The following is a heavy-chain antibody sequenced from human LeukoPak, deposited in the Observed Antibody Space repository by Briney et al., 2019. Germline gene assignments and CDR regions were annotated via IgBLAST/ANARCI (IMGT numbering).Heavy chain of an antibody. CDR1: GFTFSSYG. J-gene: IGHJ4*02. CDR3: ARGPAIVGFLEWYDTTSYYFDY. CDR2: ISYDGSNK. Sequence: PGRSLRLSCAASGFTFSSYGMHWVRQAPGKGLEWVAVISYDGSNKYYADSVKGRFTISRDNSKNTLYLQMNSLRAEDTAVYYCARGPAIVGFLEWYDTTSYYFDYWGQGTLVTVSS. D-gene: IGHD3-3*01. V-gene: IGHV3-30*03.